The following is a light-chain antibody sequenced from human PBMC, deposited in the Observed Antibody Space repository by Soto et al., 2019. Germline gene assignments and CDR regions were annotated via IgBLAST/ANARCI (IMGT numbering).Light chain of an antibody. CDR3: QQFGSSLLT. CDR1: QSVSSSY. J-gene: IGKJ4*01. CDR2: GAS. V-gene: IGKV3-20*01. Sequence: EIVLTQSPGTLSLSPGERATLSCRASQSVSSSYLAWYQQKPGQAPRLLIYGASSRATGIPDRFSGSGSGTDVTLTISRLEPEDFAVYSCQQFGSSLLTFGGGTKVEIK.